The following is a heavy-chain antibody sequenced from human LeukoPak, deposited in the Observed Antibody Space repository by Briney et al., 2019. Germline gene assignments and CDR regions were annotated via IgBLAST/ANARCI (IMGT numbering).Heavy chain of an antibody. D-gene: IGHD3-16*02. V-gene: IGHV1-18*01. J-gene: IGHJ5*02. CDR3: ARGGSPPERTPNGIMITFGGVIVRGWFDP. CDR1: GYTFTSYG. CDR2: ISAYNGNT. Sequence: ASVKVSCKASGYTFTSYGISWVRQAPGQGLEWMGWISAYNGNTNYAQKLQGRVTMTTDTSTSTAYMELRSLRSDDTAVYYCARGGSPPERTPNGIMITFGGVIVRGWFDPWGQGTLVIVSS.